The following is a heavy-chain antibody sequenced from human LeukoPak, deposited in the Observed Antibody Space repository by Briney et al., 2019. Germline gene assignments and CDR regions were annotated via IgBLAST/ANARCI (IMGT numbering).Heavy chain of an antibody. CDR3: ARDRAERRYYYGSGSYNWFDP. V-gene: IGHV1-18*01. CDR1: GYTFTSYG. CDR2: ISAYNGNT. Sequence: ASVKVSCKASGYTFTSYGISWVRQAPGQGLEWMGWISAYNGNTNYAQKLQGRVTMTTDTSTSTAYMELRSLRSDDTAVYYCARDRAERRYYYGSGSYNWFDPWGQGTLVTVSS. J-gene: IGHJ5*02. D-gene: IGHD3-10*01.